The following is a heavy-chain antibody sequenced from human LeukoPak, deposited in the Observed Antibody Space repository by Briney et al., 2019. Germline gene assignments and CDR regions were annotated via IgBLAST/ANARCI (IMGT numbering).Heavy chain of an antibody. CDR3: ARSHGGITIRNWFDP. CDR2: INPNSGGT. D-gene: IGHD3-3*01. J-gene: IGHJ5*02. V-gene: IGHV1-2*02. Sequence: GASVKVSFKASGYTFTGYYMHWVRQAPGQGLERMGWINPNSGGTNYAQKFQGRVTMTRDTSISTAYMELSRLRSDDTAVYYCARSHGGITIRNWFDPWGQGTLVTVSS. CDR1: GYTFTGYY.